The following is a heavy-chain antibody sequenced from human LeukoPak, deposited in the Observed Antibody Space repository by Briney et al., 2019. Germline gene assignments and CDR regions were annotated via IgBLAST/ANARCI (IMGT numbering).Heavy chain of an antibody. CDR2: INPNSGGT. V-gene: IGHV1-2*02. CDR3: ARDRIPPVVVVPAAIYWFDP. Sequence: ASVKVSRKASGYTFTGYYMHWVRQAHGQGLEWMGWINPNSGGTNYAQKFQGRVTMTRDMSISTAYMELSRLRSDDTAVYYCARDRIPPVVVVPAAIYWFDPWGQGTLVTVSS. J-gene: IGHJ5*02. CDR1: GYTFTGYY. D-gene: IGHD2-2*01.